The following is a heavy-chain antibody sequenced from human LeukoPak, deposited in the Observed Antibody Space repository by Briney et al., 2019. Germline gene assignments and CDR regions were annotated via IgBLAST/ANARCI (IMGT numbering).Heavy chain of an antibody. V-gene: IGHV1-18*01. D-gene: IGHD6-19*01. CDR2: ISAYNGNT. Sequence: ASVKVSCKASGYTFTSYGISWVRQAPGQGVEWMGLISAYNGNTNYAQKLQGRVTMTTDTSTSTAYMELRSLRSDDTAVYYCARVVWEQWLSCLDYWGQGTLVTVSS. CDR1: GYTFTSYG. CDR3: ARVVWEQWLSCLDY. J-gene: IGHJ4*02.